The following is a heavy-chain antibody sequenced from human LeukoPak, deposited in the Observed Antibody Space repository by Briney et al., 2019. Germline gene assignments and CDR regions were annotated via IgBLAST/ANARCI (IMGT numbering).Heavy chain of an antibody. CDR2: ISTSSSYI. CDR3: ARWLRVVTAIPPTDAFDI. Sequence: PGGSLRLSCAASGFTFSSYEMNWVRQAPGKGLEWVSSISTSSSYIYYADSVRGRFTISRDNAKNSLYLQMNSLRAEDTAVYYCARWLRVVTAIPPTDAFDIWGQGTMVTVSS. J-gene: IGHJ3*02. D-gene: IGHD2-21*02. V-gene: IGHV3-21*01. CDR1: GFTFSSYE.